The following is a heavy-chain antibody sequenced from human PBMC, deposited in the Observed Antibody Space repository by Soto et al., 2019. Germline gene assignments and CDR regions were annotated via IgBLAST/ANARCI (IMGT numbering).Heavy chain of an antibody. J-gene: IGHJ4*02. V-gene: IGHV3-23*01. CDR2: ISGSGGST. CDR1: GFTFSSYA. Sequence: EVQLLESGGGLVQPGGSLRLSCAASGFTFSSYAMSWVRQAPGKGLEWVSAISGSGGSTYYADSVKGRFTISSDNSKNTLYLQMNSLRAEDTAVYYCAVMTTVTRKHYWGQGTLVTVSS. D-gene: IGHD4-17*01. CDR3: AVMTTVTRKHY.